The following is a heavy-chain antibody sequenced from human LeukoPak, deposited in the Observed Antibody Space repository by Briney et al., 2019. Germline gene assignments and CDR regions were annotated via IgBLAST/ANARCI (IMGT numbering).Heavy chain of an antibody. V-gene: IGHV4-59*01. D-gene: IGHD2-21*01. J-gene: IGHJ4*02. Sequence: SETLSPTCTVSGGSISSYYWSWIRQPPGKGLEWIGYIYYSGSTNYNPSLKSRVTISVDTSKNQFSLKLSSVTAADTAVYYCASGGDTNDYWGQGTLVTVSS. CDR3: ASGGDTNDY. CDR1: GGSISSYY. CDR2: IYYSGST.